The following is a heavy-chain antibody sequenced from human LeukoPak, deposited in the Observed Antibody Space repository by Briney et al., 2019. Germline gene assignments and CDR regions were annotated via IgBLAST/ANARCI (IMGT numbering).Heavy chain of an antibody. D-gene: IGHD3-9*01. CDR2: ISSSSSYM. V-gene: IGHV3-21*01. CDR1: GFTFSSYS. Sequence: GGSLRLSCAASGFTFSSYSMNWVRQAPGKGLEWVSSISSSSSYMYYADSVKVRFTISRDNAKNSLYLQMISLRAGDTALYYCARGRDNDILTPFDYWGQGTLVTVSS. CDR3: ARGRDNDILTPFDY. J-gene: IGHJ4*02.